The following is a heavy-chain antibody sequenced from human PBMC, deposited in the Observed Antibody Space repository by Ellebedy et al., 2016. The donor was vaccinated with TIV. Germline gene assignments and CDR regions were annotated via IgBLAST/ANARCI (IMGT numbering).Heavy chain of an antibody. Sequence: SETLSLTCTVSRGSISPYYWSWVRQPPGKGLEWIGYIFSSGSTNYNPSLRSRVTISVDTSKNQFSLKLNSVTAADTAVYYCARDPGNAMDVWGQGTTVTVSS. CDR3: ARDPGNAMDV. CDR2: IFSSGST. V-gene: IGHV4-59*12. CDR1: RGSISPYY. D-gene: IGHD1-1*01. J-gene: IGHJ6*02.